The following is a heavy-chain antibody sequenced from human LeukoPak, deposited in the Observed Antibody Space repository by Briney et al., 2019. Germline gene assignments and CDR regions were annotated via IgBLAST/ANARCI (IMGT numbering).Heavy chain of an antibody. CDR1: GFTFSSYG. CDR3: AKDGGTYSSGWYYFDY. J-gene: IGHJ4*02. CDR2: ISYDGSNK. D-gene: IGHD6-19*01. Sequence: PGRSLRLSCAASGFTFSSYGMHWVRQAPGKGLEWVAVISYDGSNKYYADSVKGRFTISRDNSKNTLYLQMNSLRAEDTAVYYCAKDGGTYSSGWYYFDYWGQGTLVTVSS. V-gene: IGHV3-30*18.